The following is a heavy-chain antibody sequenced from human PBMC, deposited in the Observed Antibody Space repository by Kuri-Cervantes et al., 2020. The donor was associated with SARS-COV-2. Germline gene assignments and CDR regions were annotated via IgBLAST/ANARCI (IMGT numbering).Heavy chain of an antibody. CDR3: AKDEKRYYDFWSNLYPNKAYSYYYMDV. Sequence: GESLKISCAASGFTFSSYGMHWVRQAPGKGLEWVAFIRYDGSNKYYADSVEGRFTISRDNSKNTLYLQMNSLRAEDTAVYYCAKDEKRYYDFWSNLYPNKAYSYYYMDVWGKGTTVTVSS. CDR1: GFTFSSYG. J-gene: IGHJ6*03. CDR2: IRYDGSNK. D-gene: IGHD3-3*01. V-gene: IGHV3-30*02.